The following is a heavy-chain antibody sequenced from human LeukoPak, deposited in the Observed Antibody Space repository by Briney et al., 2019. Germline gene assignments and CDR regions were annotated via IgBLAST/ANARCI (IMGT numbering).Heavy chain of an antibody. CDR2: IKQDGSEK. CDR3: ARDYAYRSSWYGIDY. D-gene: IGHD6-13*01. Sequence: PGGSLRLSCAASGFTFSSYWMSWVRQAPGKGLEWVANIKQDGSEKYYVDSVKGRFTISRDNAKNSLYLQMNSLRAEDTAVYYCARDYAYRSSWYGIDYWGQGTLVTVSS. V-gene: IGHV3-7*01. CDR1: GFTFSSYW. J-gene: IGHJ4*02.